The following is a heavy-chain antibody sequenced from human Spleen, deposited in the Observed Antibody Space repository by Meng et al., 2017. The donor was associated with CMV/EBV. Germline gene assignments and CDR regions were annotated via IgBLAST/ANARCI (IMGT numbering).Heavy chain of an antibody. CDR3: ARTTGHGEAPN. V-gene: IGHV4-39*07. J-gene: IGHJ4*02. Sequence: SETLSLTCTVSGDSISSNNYYWAWIRQPPGKGLEWIGSIYGSAYYNPSLKSRVTISVDRSQNQFSLKLSSVTAADTAVYYCARTTGHGEAPNWGQGTLVTVSS. CDR1: GDSISSNNYY. CDR2: IYGSA. D-gene: IGHD4-17*01.